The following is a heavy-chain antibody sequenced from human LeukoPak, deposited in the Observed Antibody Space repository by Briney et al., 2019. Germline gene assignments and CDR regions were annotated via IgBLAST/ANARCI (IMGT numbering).Heavy chain of an antibody. J-gene: IGHJ4*02. Sequence: GESLKISCKGSGYSFTSYWIGWVRQMPGKGLEWMGIIYPGDSDTGYSPSFQGQVTISADKSISTAYLQWSSLKASDTAMYYCARPTYGSGSLGDYFDYWGQGTLVTVSS. CDR2: IYPGDSDT. D-gene: IGHD3-10*01. CDR1: GYSFTSYW. V-gene: IGHV5-51*01. CDR3: ARPTYGSGSLGDYFDY.